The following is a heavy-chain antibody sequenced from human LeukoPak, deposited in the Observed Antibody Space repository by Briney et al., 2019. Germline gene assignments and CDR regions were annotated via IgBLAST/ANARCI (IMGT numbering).Heavy chain of an antibody. CDR1: GFTFSSYG. Sequence: GGSLRLSCAASGFTFSSYGMHWVRQAPGKGLEWVAVIWYDGSNKYYADSVKGRFTISRDNSKNTLYLQMNSLRAEDTAVYYCAREGDGHNLGIDYWGQGTLVTVSS. CDR2: IWYDGSNK. J-gene: IGHJ4*02. CDR3: AREGDGHNLGIDY. V-gene: IGHV3-33*01. D-gene: IGHD5-24*01.